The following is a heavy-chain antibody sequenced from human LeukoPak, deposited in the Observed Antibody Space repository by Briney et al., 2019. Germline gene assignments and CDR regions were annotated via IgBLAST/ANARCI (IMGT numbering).Heavy chain of an antibody. Sequence: GASVKVSCKASGYTFTRYHIHWVRQAPGQGLEWMGWINPNSGGTNYAQKFQGRVTMTRDTSISTAYMELSRLRSDDTAVYYCARDPHSGYGDYWGQGTLVTVSS. D-gene: IGHD5-12*01. CDR2: INPNSGGT. CDR3: ARDPHSGYGDY. V-gene: IGHV1-2*02. CDR1: GYTFTRYH. J-gene: IGHJ4*02.